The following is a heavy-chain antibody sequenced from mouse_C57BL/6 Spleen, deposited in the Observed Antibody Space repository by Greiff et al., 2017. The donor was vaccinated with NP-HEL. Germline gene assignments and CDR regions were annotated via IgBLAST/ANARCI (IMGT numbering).Heavy chain of an antibody. CDR2: ISSGGSYT. D-gene: IGHD4-1*01. CDR1: GFTFSSYG. Sequence: EVQRVESGGDLVKPGGSLKLSCAASGFTFSSYGMSWVRQTPDKRLEWVATISSGGSYTYYPDSVKGRFTISRDNAKNTLYLQMSSLKSEDTAMYYCARQGLTGTGWFAYWGQGTLVTVSA. CDR3: ARQGLTGTGWFAY. V-gene: IGHV5-6*01. J-gene: IGHJ3*01.